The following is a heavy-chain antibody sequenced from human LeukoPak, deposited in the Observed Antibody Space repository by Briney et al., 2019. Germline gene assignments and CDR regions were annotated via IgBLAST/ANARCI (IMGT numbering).Heavy chain of an antibody. J-gene: IGHJ3*02. CDR1: GGTFSSYA. CDR2: IIPIFGTA. D-gene: IGHD1-20*01. Sequence: GASVKVSCKASGGTFSSYAISWVRQAPGQGLEWMGGIIPIFGTANYAQKFQGRVTITADESTSTAYMELSSLRSEDTAVYYCVRDSNPYNWNGAWAFDIWGQGTMVTVSS. V-gene: IGHV1-69*01. CDR3: VRDSNPYNWNGAWAFDI.